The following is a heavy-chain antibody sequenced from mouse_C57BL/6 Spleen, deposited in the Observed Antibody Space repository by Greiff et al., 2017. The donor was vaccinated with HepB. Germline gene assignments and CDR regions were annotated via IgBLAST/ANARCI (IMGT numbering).Heavy chain of an antibody. CDR1: GFNIKDYY. CDR2: IDPEDGDT. Sequence: EVQRVESGAELVRPGASVKLSCTASGFNIKDYYMHWVKQRPEQGLEWIGRIDPEDGDTEYAPKFQGKATMTADTSSNTAYLQLSSLTSEDTAVYYCTTRAGDYYGSSSFAYWGQGTLVTVSA. D-gene: IGHD1-1*01. V-gene: IGHV14-1*01. J-gene: IGHJ3*01. CDR3: TTRAGDYYGSSSFAY.